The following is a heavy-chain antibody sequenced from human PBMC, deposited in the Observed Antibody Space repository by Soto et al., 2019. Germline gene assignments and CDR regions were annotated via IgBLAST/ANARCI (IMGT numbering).Heavy chain of an antibody. CDR1: GFIFSSYD. J-gene: IGHJ4*02. D-gene: IGHD4-4*01. Sequence: GGSLRLSCAASGFIFSSYDMHWVRQAPGKGLEWVAAISYDEANKYYSDFVKGRFTISRSNSKRTLELQMDSLRTEDTAVYYCAKDGPYGMTTKAVDFWGLGTLITVSS. CDR3: AKDGPYGMTTKAVDF. CDR2: ISYDEANK. V-gene: IGHV3-30*18.